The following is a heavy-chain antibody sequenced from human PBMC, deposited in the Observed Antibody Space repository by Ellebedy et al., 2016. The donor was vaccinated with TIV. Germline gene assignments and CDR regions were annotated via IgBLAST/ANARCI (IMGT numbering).Heavy chain of an antibody. Sequence: GGSLRLXCAASGFTFSSYGIHWVRQAPGKGLQWVAVISYDGSNVHYADSVRGRFTISRDNSKNTLFLQMNSLRAEDTAVYYCALPFPVNGVDVWGQGTTVTVSS. V-gene: IGHV3-30*03. CDR2: ISYDGSNV. CDR1: GFTFSSYG. D-gene: IGHD3-16*02. J-gene: IGHJ6*02. CDR3: ALPFPVNGVDV.